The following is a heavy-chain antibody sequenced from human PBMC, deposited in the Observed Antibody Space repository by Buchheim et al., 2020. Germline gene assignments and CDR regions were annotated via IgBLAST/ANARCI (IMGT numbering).Heavy chain of an antibody. V-gene: IGHV3-30-3*01. CDR2: ISYDGSNK. CDR1: GFTFSSYA. D-gene: IGHD6-6*01. J-gene: IGHJ6*02. Sequence: QVQLVESGGGVVQPGRSLRLSCAASGFTFSSYAMHWVRQAPGKGLEWVAVISYDGSNKYYADSVKGRFTISRDNSKNTLYLQMNSLRAEDTAVYYCARAGDSSSPYRWWGYYYYGMDVWGQGTT. CDR3: ARAGDSSSPYRWWGYYYYGMDV.